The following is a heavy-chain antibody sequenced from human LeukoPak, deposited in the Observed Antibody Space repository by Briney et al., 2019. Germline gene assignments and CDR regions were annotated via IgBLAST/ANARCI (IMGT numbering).Heavy chain of an antibody. D-gene: IGHD3-22*01. CDR1: GFSFSTSG. Sequence: GTSLRLSCVASGFSFSTSGIHWIRQAPGKGLEWLAVIYYDGSIKYYANSVKGRFTISRDNSKNTVYLQMNSLGVEDTAVYYCARGATHFDSSGYFDTWGQGTLVTVSS. J-gene: IGHJ5*02. V-gene: IGHV3-33*01. CDR3: ARGATHFDSSGYFDT. CDR2: IYYDGSIK.